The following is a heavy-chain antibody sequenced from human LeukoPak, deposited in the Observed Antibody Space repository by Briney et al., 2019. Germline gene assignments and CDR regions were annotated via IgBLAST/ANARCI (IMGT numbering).Heavy chain of an antibody. Sequence: SVKVSCKASGGTFSSYAISWVRQAPGQGLEWMGGIIPIFGTANYAQKFQGRVTITADESTSTAYMELSSLRSEDTAVYCCASGYYYDSSGYYFMDYWGQGTLVTVSS. J-gene: IGHJ4*02. D-gene: IGHD3-22*01. CDR1: GGTFSSYA. V-gene: IGHV1-69*13. CDR3: ASGYYYDSSGYYFMDY. CDR2: IIPIFGTA.